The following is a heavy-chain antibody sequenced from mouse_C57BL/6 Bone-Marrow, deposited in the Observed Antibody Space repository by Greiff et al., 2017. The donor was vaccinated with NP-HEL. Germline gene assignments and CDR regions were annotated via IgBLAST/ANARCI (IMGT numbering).Heavy chain of an antibody. CDR3: ARAYGSSFYWYFDV. D-gene: IGHD1-1*01. J-gene: IGHJ1*03. CDR2: IYPRSGNT. V-gene: IGHV1-81*01. CDR1: GYTFTSYG. Sequence: VMLVESGAELARPGASVKLSCKASGYTFTSYGISWVKQRTGQGLEWIGEIYPRSGNTYYNEKFKGKATLTADKSSSTAYMELRSLTSEDSAVYFCARAYGSSFYWYFDVWGTGTTVTVSS.